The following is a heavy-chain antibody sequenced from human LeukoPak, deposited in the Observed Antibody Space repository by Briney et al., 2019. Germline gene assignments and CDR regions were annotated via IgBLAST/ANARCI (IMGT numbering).Heavy chain of an antibody. CDR3: ARYPYYYGSGSYSYYFDY. V-gene: IGHV4-59*01. CDR2: IYYSGST. J-gene: IGHJ4*02. D-gene: IGHD3-10*01. CDR1: GGSISSYY. Sequence: PSETLSLTCTVSGGSISSYYWSWIRQPPGKGLEWIGYIYYSGSTNYNPSLKSRVTISVDTSKNQFSLKLSSVTAADTAVYYCARYPYYYGSGSYSYYFDYWGQGTLVTVSS.